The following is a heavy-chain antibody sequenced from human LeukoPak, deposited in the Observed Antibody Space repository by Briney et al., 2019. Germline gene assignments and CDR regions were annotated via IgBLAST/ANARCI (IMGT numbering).Heavy chain of an antibody. J-gene: IGHJ3*02. CDR2: ISWNSGSI. Sequence: PGGSLRLSCAASGFTFDDYGMSWVRQAPGKGLEWVSGISWNSGSIGYADSVKGRFTISRDNAKNSLYLQMNSLRAEDTALYYCAKGEYSSSWYDAFDIWGQGTMVTVSS. CDR1: GFTFDDYG. D-gene: IGHD6-13*01. CDR3: AKGEYSSSWYDAFDI. V-gene: IGHV3-9*01.